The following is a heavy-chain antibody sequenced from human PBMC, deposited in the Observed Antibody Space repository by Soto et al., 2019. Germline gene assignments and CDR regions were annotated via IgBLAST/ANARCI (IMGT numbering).Heavy chain of an antibody. Sequence: EVQLLESGGGLEQPGGSLRLSCVGSGHTFHNYAMTWVRQAPGKGLEWVSGISGSGGSTYYADSVRGRFTSSRDDSKNTRYLQMNSLRAEDTAVYYCAKVTRGIGVVPAALNWGQGNRVTVSS. CDR1: GHTFHNYA. CDR3: AKVTRGIGVVPAALN. J-gene: IGHJ4*02. CDR2: ISGSGGST. V-gene: IGHV3-23*01. D-gene: IGHD2-2*01.